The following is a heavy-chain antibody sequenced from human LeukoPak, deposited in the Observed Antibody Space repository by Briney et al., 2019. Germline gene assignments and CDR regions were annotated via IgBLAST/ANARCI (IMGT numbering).Heavy chain of an antibody. CDR2: ISSISSYI. CDR1: GFTFSSYS. J-gene: IGHJ4*02. CDR3: ARVIGSSWYGPENFDY. V-gene: IGHV3-21*01. D-gene: IGHD6-13*01. Sequence: GGSLRLSCAASGFTFSSYSMNWVRQAPGKGLEWVPSISSISSYISYADSVKGRFTIPRNHAKNSLYLQMNSVRAEDTALYYGARVIGSSWYGPENFDYWGQGTLVTVSS.